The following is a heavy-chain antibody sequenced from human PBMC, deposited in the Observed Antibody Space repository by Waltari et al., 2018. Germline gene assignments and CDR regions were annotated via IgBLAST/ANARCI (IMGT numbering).Heavy chain of an antibody. CDR1: GGSFSGYY. D-gene: IGHD5-12*01. V-gene: IGHV4-34*01. Sequence: QVQLQQWGAGLLKPSETLSLTCAVYGGSFSGYYWSWIRQPPGKGREWIGEINHSGSTNYNPSLKSRVTISVDTSKNQFSLKLSSVTAADTAVYYCARGGYRMYYFDYWGQGTLVTVSS. CDR3: ARGGYRMYYFDY. CDR2: INHSGST. J-gene: IGHJ4*02.